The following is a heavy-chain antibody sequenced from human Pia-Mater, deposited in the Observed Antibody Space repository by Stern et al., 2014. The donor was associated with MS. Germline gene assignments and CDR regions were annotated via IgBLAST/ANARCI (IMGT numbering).Heavy chain of an antibody. CDR2: IYWDEEK. V-gene: IGHV2-5*02. CDR1: GFSLNTRGAG. J-gene: IGHJ5*02. Sequence: QVTLKESGPTLVKPTHPLTLTCTFSGFSLNTRGAGVTWIRQPPGKALEWLAVIYWDEEKRFSPSLKTRLTIARDPSKSQVVLTMTSMDPVDTATYYCAHLFSDASSSWFDPWGQGTLVTVSS. D-gene: IGHD6-6*01. CDR3: AHLFSDASSSWFDP.